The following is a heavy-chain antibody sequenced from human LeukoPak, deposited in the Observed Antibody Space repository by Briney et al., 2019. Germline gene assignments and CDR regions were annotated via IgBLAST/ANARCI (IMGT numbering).Heavy chain of an antibody. D-gene: IGHD3-3*01. V-gene: IGHV3-53*01. CDR3: AGGDYDFWSGYYTVGYFDY. CDR2: IYSGGST. Sequence: PGGSLRLSCAASGFTFSSYAMSWVRQAPGKGLEWVSVIYSGGSTYYADSVKGRFTISRDNSKNTLYLQMNSLRAEDTAVYYCAGGDYDFWSGYYTVGYFDYWGQGTLVTVSS. J-gene: IGHJ4*02. CDR1: GFTFSSYA.